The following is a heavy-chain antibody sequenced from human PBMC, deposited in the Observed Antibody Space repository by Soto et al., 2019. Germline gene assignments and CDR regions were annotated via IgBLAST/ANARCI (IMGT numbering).Heavy chain of an antibody. V-gene: IGHV1-3*01. J-gene: IGHJ6*02. D-gene: IGHD4-17*01. CDR2: INAGNGNT. CDR1: GYTFTSYA. Sequence: QVQLVQSGAEVKKPGASVKVSCKASGYTFTSYAMHWVRQAPGQRLEWMGWINAGNGNTKYSQEVQGRVTITRDTSARTAYMELSSLRSEDTAVYYCAGDLFYGDYPHDYYYYGMDVWGQGTTVTVSS. CDR3: AGDLFYGDYPHDYYYYGMDV.